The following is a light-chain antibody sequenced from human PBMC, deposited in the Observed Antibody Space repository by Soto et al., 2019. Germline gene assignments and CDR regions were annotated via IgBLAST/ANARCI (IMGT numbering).Light chain of an antibody. CDR3: CSYAGSSIHVV. CDR1: SSDVGYYNL. Sequence: QSVLTQPASVSGSPGQSITISCTGTSSDVGYYNLVSWYQQHPGKAPKPMIYEGSKRPSGVSHRFSGSKSGNTASLTISGLQADDEADYYCCSYAGSSIHVVFGGGTKVTVL. V-gene: IGLV2-23*01. J-gene: IGLJ2*01. CDR2: EGS.